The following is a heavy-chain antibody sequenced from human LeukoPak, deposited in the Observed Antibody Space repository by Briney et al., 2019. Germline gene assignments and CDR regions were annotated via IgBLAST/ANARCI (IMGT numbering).Heavy chain of an antibody. CDR1: GYTFSSYY. D-gene: IGHD3-22*01. J-gene: IGHJ4*02. V-gene: IGHV1-46*01. CDR3: ARDDSSGPQVY. Sequence: GASVKVSYKASGYTFSSYYMHWVRQAPGQGLEWMGIINPSGGSTKYAQKFQGRVTMTRDTSTSTVYMELSSLRSEDTAVYYCARDDSSGPQVYWGQGTLVTVSS. CDR2: INPSGGST.